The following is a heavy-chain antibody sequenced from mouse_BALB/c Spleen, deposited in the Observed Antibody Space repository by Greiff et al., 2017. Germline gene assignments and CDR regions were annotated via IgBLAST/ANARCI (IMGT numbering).Heavy chain of an antibody. CDR2: ISYDGSN. V-gene: IGHV3-6*02. Sequence: EVKLVESGPGLVKPSQSLSLTCSVTGYSITSGYYWNWIRQFPGNKLEWMGYISYDGSNNYNPSLKNRISITRDTSKNQFFLKLNSVTTEDTATYYCAREGIITTVFDYWGQGTTLTVSS. CDR3: AREGIITTVFDY. D-gene: IGHD1-1*01. J-gene: IGHJ2*01. CDR1: GYSITSGYY.